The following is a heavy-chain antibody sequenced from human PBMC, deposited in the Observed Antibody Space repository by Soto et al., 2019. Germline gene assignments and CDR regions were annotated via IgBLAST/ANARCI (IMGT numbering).Heavy chain of an antibody. V-gene: IGHV1-18*01. Sequence: XSVKGSCKASVYTFTSYGISWVRQAPGQGLEWMGWISAYNGNTNYAQKLQGRVTMTTDTSTSTAYMELRSLRSDDTAVYYCARDPPLPSPWYFDLWGRGTLVTVSS. CDR3: ARDPPLPSPWYFDL. CDR2: ISAYNGNT. J-gene: IGHJ2*01. CDR1: VYTFTSYG.